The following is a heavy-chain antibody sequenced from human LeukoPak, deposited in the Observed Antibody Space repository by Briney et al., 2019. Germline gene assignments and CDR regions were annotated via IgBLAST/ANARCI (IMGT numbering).Heavy chain of an antibody. V-gene: IGHV3-66*01. J-gene: IGHJ6*03. D-gene: IGHD1-1*01. Sequence: GGSLRLSCAASGFTVSSNYMNWVRQAPGRGLECVSVIYSDGSTYYADSVKGRFTISRDNSKNTLFLQMNSLRAEDTAVYYCARAYGNYYYYYLDVWGKGTTVTISS. CDR2: IYSDGST. CDR1: GFTVSSNY. CDR3: ARAYGNYYYYYLDV.